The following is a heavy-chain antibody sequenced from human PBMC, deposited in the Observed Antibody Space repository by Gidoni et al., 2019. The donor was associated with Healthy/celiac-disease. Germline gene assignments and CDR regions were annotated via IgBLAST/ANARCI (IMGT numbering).Heavy chain of an antibody. Sequence: EVQLLESGGGLVQPGGSLRLSGAASGFTFSSDAMSWVRQAPGKGLEWVSAISGSGGSTYYADSVKGRSTISRDNSKNTLYLQMNSLRAEDTAVYYCAKEIQLWLDAFDIWGQGTMVTVSS. CDR1: GFTFSSDA. CDR2: ISGSGGST. J-gene: IGHJ3*02. CDR3: AKEIQLWLDAFDI. V-gene: IGHV3-23*01. D-gene: IGHD5-18*01.